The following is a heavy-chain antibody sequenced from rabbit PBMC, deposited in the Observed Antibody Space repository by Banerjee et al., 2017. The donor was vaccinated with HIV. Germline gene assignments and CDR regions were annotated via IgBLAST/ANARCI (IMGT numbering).Heavy chain of an antibody. D-gene: IGHD2-1*01. CDR2: IDAGSSGST. J-gene: IGHJ4*01. Sequence: QEQLEESGGDLVKPEGSLTLTCTASGFSFSSSYYICWVRQAPGKGLEWIACIDAGSSGSTYYASWAKGRFTISKTSSTTVTLQMTSLTAADTATYFCARDAAAYGGYGYYFGLWGPGTLVTVS. CDR3: ARDAAAYGGYGYYFGL. CDR1: GFSFSSSYY. V-gene: IGHV1S45*01.